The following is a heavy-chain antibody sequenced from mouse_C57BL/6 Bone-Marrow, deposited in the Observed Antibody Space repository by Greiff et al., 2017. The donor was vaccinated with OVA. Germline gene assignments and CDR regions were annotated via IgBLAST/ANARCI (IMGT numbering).Heavy chain of an antibody. CDR1: GYTFTSYW. CDR2: IYPGSGST. D-gene: IGHD2-1*01. Sequence: QVQLQQPGAELVKPGASVKMSCKASGYTFTSYWITWVKQRPGQGLEWIGDIYPGSGSTTYNEKFKSKATLTVDTSTSTAYMQLSSLTSEDSAVYYCARSLYYGNYRYFDVWGTGTTVTVSS. CDR3: ARSLYYGNYRYFDV. V-gene: IGHV1-55*01. J-gene: IGHJ1*03.